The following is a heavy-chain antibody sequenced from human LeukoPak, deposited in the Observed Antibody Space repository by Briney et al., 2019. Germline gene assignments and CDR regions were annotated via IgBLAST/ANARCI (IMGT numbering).Heavy chain of an antibody. CDR2: ISGSGGST. CDR3: AKPCSGGSCYSSPFDY. J-gene: IGHJ4*02. D-gene: IGHD2-15*01. Sequence: GGSLRLSCAASGFTFSSYSMNWVRQAPGKGLEWVSTISGSGGSTYYADSVKGRFTISRDNSKNTLYLQMNSLRAEDTAIYYCAKPCSGGSCYSSPFDYCGQGTLVTVSS. CDR1: GFTFSSYS. V-gene: IGHV3-23*01.